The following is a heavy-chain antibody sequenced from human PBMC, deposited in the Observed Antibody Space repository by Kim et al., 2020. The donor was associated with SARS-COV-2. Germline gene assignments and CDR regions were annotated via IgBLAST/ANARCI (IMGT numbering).Heavy chain of an antibody. D-gene: IGHD6-6*01. J-gene: IGHJ6*02. CDR2: INHSGST. CDR1: GGSFSGYY. CDR3: ARVGGAARFWVGYGMDV. Sequence: SETLSLTCAVYGGSFSGYYWSWIRQPPGKGLEWIGEINHSGSTNYNPSLKSRVTISVDTSKNQFSLKLSSVTAADTAVYYCARVGGAARFWVGYGMDVWGQGTTVTVSS. V-gene: IGHV4-34*01.